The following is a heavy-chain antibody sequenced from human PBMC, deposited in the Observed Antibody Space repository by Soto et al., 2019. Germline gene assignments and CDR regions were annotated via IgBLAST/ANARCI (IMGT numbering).Heavy chain of an antibody. CDR3: SRENWFQDY. J-gene: IGHJ4*02. Sequence: GGSVRLSCAASGFPFSTYYMTWVRQAPGKGLEWVASIKNDGSEQYYVDSVKGRFTISRDNAKNSLYLQMSSLRAGDTALYYCSRENWFQDYWGQGTRVTVYS. V-gene: IGHV3-7*03. CDR1: GFPFSTYY. CDR2: IKNDGSEQ. D-gene: IGHD3-10*01.